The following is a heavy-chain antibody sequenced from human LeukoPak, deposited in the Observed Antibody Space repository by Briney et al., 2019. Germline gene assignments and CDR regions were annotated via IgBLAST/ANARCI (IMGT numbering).Heavy chain of an antibody. V-gene: IGHV3-11*01. D-gene: IGHD3-9*01. Sequence: GGSLRPSCAASGSTFSDYNMNWVRQAPGKGLEWVSYITNSGSTIHYADSVRGRFTISRDNAKNSLYLQMNSLRAEDTAVYYCARSIGLTGGGVDVWGQGTTVTVSS. J-gene: IGHJ6*02. CDR3: ARSIGLTGGGVDV. CDR2: ITNSGSTI. CDR1: GSTFSDYN.